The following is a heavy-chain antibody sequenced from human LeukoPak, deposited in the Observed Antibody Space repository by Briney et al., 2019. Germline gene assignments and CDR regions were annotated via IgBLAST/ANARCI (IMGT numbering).Heavy chain of an antibody. Sequence: ASVKVSCKASGYTFPNYHIHWVRQAPGQGLEWLGIINPNGGSASYAQRFQGRVTMTRDTSTTTVYMELTSLRSEDTAVYYCARDYYYGSSGYYTYYFDYWGQGTQVTVSS. CDR2: INPNGGSA. CDR1: GYTFPNYH. D-gene: IGHD3-22*01. J-gene: IGHJ4*02. V-gene: IGHV1-46*01. CDR3: ARDYYYGSSGYYTYYFDY.